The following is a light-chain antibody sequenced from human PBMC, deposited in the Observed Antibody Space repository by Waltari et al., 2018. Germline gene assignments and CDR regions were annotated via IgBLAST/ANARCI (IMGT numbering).Light chain of an antibody. V-gene: IGKV3-15*01. CDR1: QSVGTS. CDR2: RAS. CDR3: QQYDDWPRT. Sequence: EIVMTQSPASLSVSPGDRVTLSCRVSQSVGTSLAWYQQIPGRAPRLLVYRASTRASDIAARFSGSGSGTDFTLSISTLQSEDFAVYYCQQYDDWPRTFGQGTKVEIK. J-gene: IGKJ1*01.